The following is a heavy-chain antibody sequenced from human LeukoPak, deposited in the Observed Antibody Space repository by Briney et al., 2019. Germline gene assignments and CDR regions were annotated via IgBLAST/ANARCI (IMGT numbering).Heavy chain of an antibody. V-gene: IGHV4-59*01. D-gene: IGHD6-19*01. CDR1: VGSISGYY. J-gene: IGHJ4*02. CDR2: ISRSGGT. CDR3: ARAAYSDGWSYVYFDY. Sequence: SETLSLTCTVSVGSISGYYWHWIRQPPGKGLEWIGYISRSGGTNYNPSLKSRVTISRDTSKKQFSLILTSLTAADTAVYFCARAAYSDGWSYVYFDYWGQGTLVTVSS.